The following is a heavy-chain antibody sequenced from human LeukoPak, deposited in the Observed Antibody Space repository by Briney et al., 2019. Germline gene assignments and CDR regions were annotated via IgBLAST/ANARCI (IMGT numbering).Heavy chain of an antibody. V-gene: IGHV4-31*03. CDR1: GGSISSGGYY. CDR3: ARAPRYSYGRNRVYYYYMDV. CDR2: IYYSGST. J-gene: IGHJ6*03. D-gene: IGHD5-18*01. Sequence: SQTLSLTCTVSGGSISSGGYYWSWIRQHPGKGLEWIGYIYYSGSTYYNPSLKSRVTISVDTSKNQFSLKLSSVTAADTAVYYCARAPRYSYGRNRVYYYYMDVWGKGTTVTVSS.